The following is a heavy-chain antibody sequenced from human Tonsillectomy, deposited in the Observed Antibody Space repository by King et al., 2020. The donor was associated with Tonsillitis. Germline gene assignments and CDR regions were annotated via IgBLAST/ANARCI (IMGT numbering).Heavy chain of an antibody. Sequence: VQLVESGGGVVQPGGSLRLSCAASGFTFSSYGMHWVRQAPGKGLEWVAFIRYDGSNKYYADSVKGRFTISRDNSKNTLYLQMNSLRAEDTAVYYCAKGGGGWYCRSTSCYQWDYFDVWGQGTPVTVSS. CDR2: IRYDGSNK. CDR1: GFTFSSYG. J-gene: IGHJ4*02. CDR3: AKGGGGWYCRSTSCYQWDYFDV. V-gene: IGHV3-30*02. D-gene: IGHD2-2*01.